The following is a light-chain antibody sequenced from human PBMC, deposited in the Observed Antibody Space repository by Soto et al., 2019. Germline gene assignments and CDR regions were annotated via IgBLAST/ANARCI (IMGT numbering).Light chain of an antibody. CDR2: DAS. CDR1: ESISRW. J-gene: IGKJ1*01. Sequence: DIQMTQSPSTLSASVGDRVTITCRASESISRWLACFQQKPGKAPNLLIYDASILQSGVPSRFSGSGSGTDFTLTISSLQPEDFVTYYCQQYNDYSTFGQGTKV. V-gene: IGKV1-5*01. CDR3: QQYNDYST.